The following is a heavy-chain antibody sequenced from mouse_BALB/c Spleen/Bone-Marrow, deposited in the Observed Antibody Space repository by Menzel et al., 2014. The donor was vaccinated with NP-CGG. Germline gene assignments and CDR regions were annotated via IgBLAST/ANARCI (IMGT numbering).Heavy chain of an antibody. CDR3: AREESPLRYFDG. CDR2: IWAGGST. Sequence: QVQLKESGPGLVAPSQSLSITCTVSGFSLTSYGVHWVRQPPGEGLEWLGVIWAGGSTNYNSALMSRLSISKDNSKSQVFLKMNSLQTDDTAMYYCAREESPLRYFDGWGAGTTVTVSS. V-gene: IGHV2-9*02. J-gene: IGHJ1*01. CDR1: GFSLTSYG.